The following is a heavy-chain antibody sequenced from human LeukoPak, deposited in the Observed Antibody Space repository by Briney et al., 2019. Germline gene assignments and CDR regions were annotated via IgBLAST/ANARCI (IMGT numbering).Heavy chain of an antibody. V-gene: IGHV3-23*01. CDR3: AKVWNGRGNTPLRGYFDY. CDR1: GFTFSSYA. J-gene: IGHJ4*02. Sequence: GGSLRLSCAASGFTFSSYAMSWVRQAPGKGLEWVSAISGSGGSTYYADSVKGRFTISRDNSKNTLYLQMNSLRAEDTAVYYCAKVWNGRGNTPLRGYFDYWGQGTLVTVSS. CDR2: ISGSGGST. D-gene: IGHD3-3*01.